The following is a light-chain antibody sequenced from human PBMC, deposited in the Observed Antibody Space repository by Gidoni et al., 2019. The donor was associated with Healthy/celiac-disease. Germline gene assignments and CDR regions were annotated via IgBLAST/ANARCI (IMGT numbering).Light chain of an antibody. Sequence: DIQMTQSPSSLSASVGDRVTITCQASQDISNYLNWYQQKPGKAPKLLIYDASNLETGVPSRFSGSGSGTDFPFTISSLQPEDIATYYCQQYDNLPPRTFGQGTKVEIK. CDR3: QQYDNLPPRT. V-gene: IGKV1-33*01. CDR2: DAS. CDR1: QDISNY. J-gene: IGKJ1*01.